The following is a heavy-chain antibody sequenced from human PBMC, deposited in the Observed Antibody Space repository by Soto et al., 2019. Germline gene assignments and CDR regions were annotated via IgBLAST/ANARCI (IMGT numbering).Heavy chain of an antibody. Sequence: PGGSLRLSCAASGFTFSTYCMGWLRQAPGKGLEWVATTKKDESNKYYVDSVKGRFTISRDNAKNSLYLEMNSLRGEDTAVYYCARDKRDLRFLEWSYYFDYWGQGTLVTVSS. CDR3: ARDKRDLRFLEWSYYFDY. J-gene: IGHJ4*02. CDR1: GFTFSTYC. V-gene: IGHV3-7*01. CDR2: TKKDESNK. D-gene: IGHD3-3*01.